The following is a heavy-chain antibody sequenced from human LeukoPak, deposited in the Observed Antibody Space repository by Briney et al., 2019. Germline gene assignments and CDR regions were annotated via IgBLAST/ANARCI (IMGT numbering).Heavy chain of an antibody. V-gene: IGHV3-48*03. Sequence: GGSLRLSCAASGFTFSSYAMHWVRQAPGKGLEWVSYISSSGSTIYYADSVKGRFTISRDNAKNSLYLQMNSLRAEDTAVYYCARDRPYCSSTSCYRLAFDIWGQGTMVTVSS. D-gene: IGHD2-2*02. CDR3: ARDRPYCSSTSCYRLAFDI. CDR2: ISSSGSTI. J-gene: IGHJ3*02. CDR1: GFTFSSYA.